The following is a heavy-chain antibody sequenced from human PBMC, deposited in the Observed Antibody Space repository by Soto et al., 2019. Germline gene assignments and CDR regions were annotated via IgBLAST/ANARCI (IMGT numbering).Heavy chain of an antibody. CDR1: GGSISTSSYH. V-gene: IGHV4-39*02. CDR2: IYYSGST. Sequence: ETLSLTCTVSGGSISTSSYHWAWIRQPPGKGLEWIASIYYSGSTYYNPSLKSRATISVDTSKNQFSLKLTSVTAADTAVYYCAREYESSPTDWGQGTLVTVSS. CDR3: AREYESSPTD. J-gene: IGHJ1*01. D-gene: IGHD6-13*01.